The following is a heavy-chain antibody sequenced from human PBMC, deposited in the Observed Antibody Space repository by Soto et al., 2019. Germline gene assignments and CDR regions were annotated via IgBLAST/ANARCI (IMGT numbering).Heavy chain of an antibody. CDR1: GFTFSSYS. CDR3: TTLTMIVVVIQPSDAFDI. CDR2: IKSKTDGGTT. Sequence: GGSLRLSCAASGFTFSSYSMNWVRQAPGKGLEWVGRIKSKTDGGTTDYAAPMKGRFTISRDDSKNTLYLQMNSLKTEDTAVYYCTTLTMIVVVIQPSDAFDIWGQGTMVTVSS. J-gene: IGHJ3*02. D-gene: IGHD3-22*01. V-gene: IGHV3-15*07.